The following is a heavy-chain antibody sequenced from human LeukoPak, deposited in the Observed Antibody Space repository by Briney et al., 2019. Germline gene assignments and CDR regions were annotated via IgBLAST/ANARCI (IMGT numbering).Heavy chain of an antibody. Sequence: GGSLRLSCAASGFTFSNYAISWVRQAPGKGLEWVSTISGSGGDTYYADSVKGRFTIPRDNSKSTLYLKMNSLRAEDTAVYYCAKDYDFWSGYYRHYFDYWGQGTLVTVSS. D-gene: IGHD3-3*01. V-gene: IGHV3-23*01. J-gene: IGHJ4*02. CDR1: GFTFSNYA. CDR3: AKDYDFWSGYYRHYFDY. CDR2: ISGSGGDT.